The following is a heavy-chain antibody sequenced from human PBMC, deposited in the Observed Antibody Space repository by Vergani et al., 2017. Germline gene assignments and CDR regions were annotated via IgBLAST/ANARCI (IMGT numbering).Heavy chain of an antibody. Sequence: EVQLLESGGGLVQPGGSLRLSCAASGFTFSSYAMNWVRQAPGKGLEWVSSISSSGSTIYYAASVKGRFTISRDNAKNSLYLQMNSLRAEDTAVYYCARGQRDITMIADWGQGTLVTVSS. CDR1: GFTFSSYA. CDR2: ISSSGSTI. D-gene: IGHD3-22*01. CDR3: ARGQRDITMIAD. V-gene: IGHV3-48*04. J-gene: IGHJ4*02.